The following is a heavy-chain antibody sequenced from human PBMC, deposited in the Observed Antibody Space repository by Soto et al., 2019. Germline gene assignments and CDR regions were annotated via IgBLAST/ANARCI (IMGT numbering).Heavy chain of an antibody. D-gene: IGHD6-13*01. Sequence: QVQLVQSGAEVKKPGSSVKVSCKASGGTFSSYTISWVRQAPGQGLEWMGRIIPILGIANYAKKFQGRVTITADKSTSTAYMELRSLRSEDTAVYYCARVEGGIAAAGTLIDYWGQGTLVTVSS. J-gene: IGHJ4*02. V-gene: IGHV1-69*02. CDR3: ARVEGGIAAAGTLIDY. CDR2: IIPILGIA. CDR1: GGTFSSYT.